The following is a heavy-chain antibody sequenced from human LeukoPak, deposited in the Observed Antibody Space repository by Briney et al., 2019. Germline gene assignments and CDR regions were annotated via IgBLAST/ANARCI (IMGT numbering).Heavy chain of an antibody. CDR1: GRSISSASYY. J-gene: IGHJ2*01. Sequence: SETLSLTCSVSGRSISSASYYWSWIRQPAGEGLEWIGRIYTSGNTDYNPSLKSGVSMSVDTSKNQFSLQLSSVTAAGTAVYYCARGYCDSSSCFWYFDLWGPGTLVTVSS. CDR3: ARGYCDSSSCFWYFDL. V-gene: IGHV4-61*02. CDR2: IYTSGNT. D-gene: IGHD6-13*01.